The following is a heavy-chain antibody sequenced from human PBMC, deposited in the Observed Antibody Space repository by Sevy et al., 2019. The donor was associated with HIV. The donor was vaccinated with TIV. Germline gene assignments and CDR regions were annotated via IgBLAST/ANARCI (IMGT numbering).Heavy chain of an antibody. CDR2: IRYDGSNK. CDR1: GFTFSSYG. V-gene: IGHV3-30*02. CDR3: AKDRWVVVVPSHGMDV. D-gene: IGHD2-2*01. Sequence: GGSLRLSCAASGFTFSSYGMHWVRQAPGKGLEWVAFIRYDGSNKYYADSVKGRFTISRDNSKNTLYLQMNSLGAEDTAVYYCAKDRWVVVVPSHGMDVWGQGTTVTVSS. J-gene: IGHJ6*02.